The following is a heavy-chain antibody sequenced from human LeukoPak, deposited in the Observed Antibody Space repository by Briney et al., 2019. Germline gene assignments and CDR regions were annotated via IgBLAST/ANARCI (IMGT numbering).Heavy chain of an antibody. CDR1: GFTFISNY. CDR3: ARGDQLVGTDY. Sequence: GGTLRLSCAASGFTFISNYMSWVRQAPGKGLEWVSVIYSGGSTHYSDSVKGRFTISRDNSKNTVHLQMNSLSAEDTAVYYCARGDQLVGTDYWGQGTLVTVSS. D-gene: IGHD6-6*01. CDR2: IYSGGST. V-gene: IGHV3-53*01. J-gene: IGHJ4*02.